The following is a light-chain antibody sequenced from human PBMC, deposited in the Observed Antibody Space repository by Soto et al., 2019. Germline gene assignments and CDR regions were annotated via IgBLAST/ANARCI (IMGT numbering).Light chain of an antibody. Sequence: EVVLTQSPGTLSLSPGERATLSCRASQSVSSSYLAWYQQKPGQAPRLLIYGASSRATGIPDRFIGSGSGTEFILTISRLEPDDFAIYHCHQHGGSPETFGQGTKVDIK. CDR2: GAS. CDR1: QSVSSSY. V-gene: IGKV3-20*01. J-gene: IGKJ1*01. CDR3: HQHGGSPET.